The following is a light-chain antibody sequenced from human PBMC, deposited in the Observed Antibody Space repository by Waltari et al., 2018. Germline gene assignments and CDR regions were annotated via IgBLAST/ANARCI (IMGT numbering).Light chain of an antibody. J-gene: IGLJ2*01. CDR2: EVS. V-gene: IGLV2-8*01. CDR3: SSYAGSNNYVV. CDR1: SSDVGGYNY. Sequence: QSALTQPPSASGSPGQSVPISCTGTSSDVGGYNYVSWYQQHPGKAPKLMIYEVSKRPSGVPDRFSGSKSGNTASLTVSGLQAEDEADYYCSSYAGSNNYVVFGGGTKLTVL.